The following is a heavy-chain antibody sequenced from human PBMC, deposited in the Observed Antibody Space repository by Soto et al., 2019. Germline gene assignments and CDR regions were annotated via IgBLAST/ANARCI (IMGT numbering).Heavy chain of an antibody. D-gene: IGHD6-13*01. CDR3: ARDPGIAAAGTRFDY. CDR1: GFTFSSYA. Sequence: GGSLRLSCAASGFTFSSYAMHWVRQAPGKGLEWVAVISYDGSNKYYADSVKGRFTISRDNSKNTLYLQMNSLRAEDTAVYYCARDPGIAAAGTRFDYWGQGTLVTVSS. CDR2: ISYDGSNK. J-gene: IGHJ4*02. V-gene: IGHV3-30-3*01.